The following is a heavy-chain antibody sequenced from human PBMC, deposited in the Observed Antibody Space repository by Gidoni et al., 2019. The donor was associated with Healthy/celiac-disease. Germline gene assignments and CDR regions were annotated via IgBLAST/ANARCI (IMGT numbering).Heavy chain of an antibody. CDR1: GFTFSSYG. Sequence: QVQLVESGGGVVQPGRSLRLSCAASGFTFSSYGMHWVRQAPGKGLEWVAVISYDVSNKYYADSVKGRFTISRDNSKNTLYLQMNSLRAEDTAVYYCAKSWIQLWLGIDYWGQGTLVTVSS. V-gene: IGHV3-30*18. CDR2: ISYDVSNK. CDR3: AKSWIQLWLGIDY. D-gene: IGHD5-18*01. J-gene: IGHJ4*02.